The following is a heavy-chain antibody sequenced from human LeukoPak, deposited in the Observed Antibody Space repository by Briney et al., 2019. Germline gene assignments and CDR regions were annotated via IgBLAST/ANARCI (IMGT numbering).Heavy chain of an antibody. CDR1: GYNFATYW. Sequence: GESLKISCKGSGYNFATYWIAWVRQMPGRGLEWMGIIYPGDSNIKYSPSFQGLVTISADKSIGTAYLQWSSLKASDTAVYYCARSSYSYYNTPFDCFDPWGQGTLVTVSS. D-gene: IGHD3-10*01. CDR2: IYPGDSNI. V-gene: IGHV5-51*01. CDR3: ARSSYSYYNTPFDCFDP. J-gene: IGHJ5*02.